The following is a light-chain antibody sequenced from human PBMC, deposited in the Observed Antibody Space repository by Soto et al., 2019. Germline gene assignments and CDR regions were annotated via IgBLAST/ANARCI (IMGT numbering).Light chain of an antibody. CDR1: EDISTW. CDR3: QQFNSYPIT. J-gene: IGKJ5*01. CDR2: AAS. Sequence: DIQMTQSPSSVSASVGDRVTITCRSSEDISTWLAWYQQKPGKAPKLLIYAASTLQSGVPSRFSGSGSGTEFTLTISSLQPEDFATYYCQQFNSYPITFGQGTRLEI. V-gene: IGKV1-12*01.